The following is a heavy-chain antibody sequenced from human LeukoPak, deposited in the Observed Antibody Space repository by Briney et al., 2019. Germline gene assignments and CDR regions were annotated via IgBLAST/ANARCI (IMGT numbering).Heavy chain of an antibody. Sequence: GGSLRLSCAASGFTFSSYGMSWVRQAPGKGLEWVSAISGSGGSTYYADSVKGRFTISRDNSKNTLYLQMNSLRAEDTAVYYCARDAFSYYYYYMDVWGKGTTVTVSS. J-gene: IGHJ6*03. CDR2: ISGSGGST. V-gene: IGHV3-23*01. CDR1: GFTFSSYG. CDR3: ARDAFSYYYYYMDV.